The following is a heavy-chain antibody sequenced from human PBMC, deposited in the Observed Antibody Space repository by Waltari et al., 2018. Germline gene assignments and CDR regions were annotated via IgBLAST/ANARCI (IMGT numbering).Heavy chain of an antibody. V-gene: IGHV3-74*01. CDR1: GFSFSSYW. D-gene: IGHD1-26*01. J-gene: IGHJ5*02. Sequence: EVQLVESGGALVPPGGSMRLSCALSGFSFSSYWMHWVRQVPGRGLVWVSRIFSDGSSISYADFVKGRFTISRDNAKNTLYLQMNSLRAEDTAIYYCSRSIGATFWFDPWGQGTLVTVSS. CDR3: SRSIGATFWFDP. CDR2: IFSDGSSI.